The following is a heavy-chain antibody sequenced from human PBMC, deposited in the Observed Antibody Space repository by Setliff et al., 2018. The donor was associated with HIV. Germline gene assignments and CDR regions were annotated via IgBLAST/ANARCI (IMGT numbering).Heavy chain of an antibody. J-gene: IGHJ2*01. V-gene: IGHV4-31*03. Sequence: SETLSLTCTVSGGSISSGYYYWSWIRQHPGKGLEWIGYIYYSGSTYYNPPLKSRVTISVETSKNQFSLKLSSVTAADTAIYYCARGTPDHEVWYFDLWGRGTLVTVSS. CDR2: IYYSGST. CDR1: GGSISSGYYY. CDR3: ARGTPDHEVWYFDL.